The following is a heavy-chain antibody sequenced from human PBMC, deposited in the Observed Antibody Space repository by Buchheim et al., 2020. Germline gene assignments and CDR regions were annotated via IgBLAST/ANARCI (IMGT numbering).Heavy chain of an antibody. J-gene: IGHJ4*02. CDR3: ATPRVAVAGYKEGFDY. D-gene: IGHD6-19*01. CDR1: GYTFTSYY. CDR2: INPSGGST. Sequence: QVQLVQSGAEVKKPGASVKVSCKASGYTFTSYYMHWVRQAPGQGLEWMGIINPSGGSTSYAQKFQGRVTMTRDTSTSTVYMELSSLRSEDTAVYYCATPRVAVAGYKEGFDYWGQGTL. V-gene: IGHV1-46*01.